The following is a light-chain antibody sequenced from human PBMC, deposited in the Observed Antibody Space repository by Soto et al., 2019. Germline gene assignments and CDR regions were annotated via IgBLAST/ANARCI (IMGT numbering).Light chain of an antibody. V-gene: IGKV3-11*01. J-gene: IGKJ4*01. CDR3: QQRMNWPLT. Sequence: ARLSCMASQTVTNHLAWYQQKAGQAPRLLIFDASTRASGIPPRFSGSGSGTDFTLTISRVDPDDFAVYYCQQRMNWPLTFGGGTKVDI. CDR2: DAS. CDR1: QTVTNH.